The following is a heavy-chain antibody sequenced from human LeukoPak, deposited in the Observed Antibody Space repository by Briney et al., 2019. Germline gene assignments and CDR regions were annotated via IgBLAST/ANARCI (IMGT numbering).Heavy chain of an antibody. CDR1: GGSITSGNYY. D-gene: IGHD5-18*01. J-gene: IGHJ4*02. CDR2: IYNSGSI. Sequence: PSETLSLTCTVSGGSITSGNYYWVWIRQPPGKGLEWIGTIYNSGSIYYKSSLKSRVTISVDTSKKQFSLKLSSVTAADTAVYYCASGYSYGSYDYWGQGTLVTVPS. V-gene: IGHV4-39*01. CDR3: ASGYSYGSYDY.